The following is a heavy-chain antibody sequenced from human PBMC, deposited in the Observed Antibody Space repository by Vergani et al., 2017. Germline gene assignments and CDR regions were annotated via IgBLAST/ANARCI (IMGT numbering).Heavy chain of an antibody. J-gene: IGHJ4*02. Sequence: VQLVESGGGLIQPGGSLRLSCAASGFTVSSNYMSWVRQAPGKGLEWVSVIYSGGSTYYADSVKGRFTISRDNAKNSLYLQMNSLRAEDTALYYCASSADYYDSSGYPNWGQGTLVTVSS. CDR1: GFTVSSNY. CDR2: IYSGGST. D-gene: IGHD3-22*01. CDR3: ASSADYYDSSGYPN. V-gene: IGHV3-53*01.